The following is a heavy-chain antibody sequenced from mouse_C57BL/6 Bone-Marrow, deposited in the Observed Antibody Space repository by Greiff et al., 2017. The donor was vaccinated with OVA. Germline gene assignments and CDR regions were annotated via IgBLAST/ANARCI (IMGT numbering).Heavy chain of an antibody. V-gene: IGHV5-4*03. CDR1: GFTFSGYA. D-gene: IGHD1-1*01. Sequence: EVKLMESGGDLVKPGGSLKLSCAASGFTFSGYAMSWVHQTPEKRLEWVATISDGGSYTYHPDNVTGRFTISRDNAKHNLYLQMSHLTSEDTAMYYCARGGITGPHYWGQGTTLTVSS. CDR2: ISDGGSYT. CDR3: ARGGITGPHY. J-gene: IGHJ2*01.